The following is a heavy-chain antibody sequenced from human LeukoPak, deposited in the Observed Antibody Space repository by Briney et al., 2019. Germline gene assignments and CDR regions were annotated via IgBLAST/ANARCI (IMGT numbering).Heavy chain of an antibody. D-gene: IGHD2-2*01. Sequence: SETLSLTCAVHGGSFSGYYWSWIRQPPGKGLEWIGEINHSGSTNYNPSLTSRVTISGDTSNNQFSLKLTSVTAADTALYYCARGRNVGYCSSNSCSFDYWGQGTLVTVSS. J-gene: IGHJ4*02. CDR3: ARGRNVGYCSSNSCSFDY. CDR2: INHSGST. CDR1: GGSFSGYY. V-gene: IGHV4-34*01.